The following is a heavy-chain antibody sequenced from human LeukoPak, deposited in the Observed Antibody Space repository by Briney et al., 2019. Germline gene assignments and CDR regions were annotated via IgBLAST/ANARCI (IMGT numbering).Heavy chain of an antibody. CDR3: AKRFYDSSGYYYAFDY. J-gene: IGHJ4*02. D-gene: IGHD3-22*01. CDR1: GFTFSSYA. V-gene: IGHV3-23*01. CDR2: ISGSGGST. Sequence: PGGSLRLSCAASGFTFSSYAMSWVRQAPGKGLEWVSAISGSGGSTYYADSVKGRFTISRDNSKNTLYLQMNSLRAEDTAVYYCAKRFYDSSGYYYAFDYWGQGTLVTVSS.